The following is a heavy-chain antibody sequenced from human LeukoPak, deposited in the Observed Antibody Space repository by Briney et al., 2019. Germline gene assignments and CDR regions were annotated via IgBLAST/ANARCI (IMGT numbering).Heavy chain of an antibody. Sequence: SETLSLTFTVSGGSISSYYWSWIRQPPGKGLEWIGYISYSGSTNYNPSLKSRVTISVDTSKNQFSLKLSSVTAADTAVYYCARDPRSGSYLDYWGQGTLVTVSS. CDR2: ISYSGST. CDR3: ARDPRSGSYLDY. V-gene: IGHV4-59*01. D-gene: IGHD1-26*01. CDR1: GGSISSYY. J-gene: IGHJ4*02.